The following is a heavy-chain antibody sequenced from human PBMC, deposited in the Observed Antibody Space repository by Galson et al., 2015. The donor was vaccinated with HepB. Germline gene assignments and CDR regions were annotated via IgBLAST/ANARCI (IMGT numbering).Heavy chain of an antibody. CDR3: AKVSDGDFFEY. Sequence: LRLSCAASGFIVGSNSMGWVRQAPGKGLEWVSNIYKGGSTYYTETVRGRFTISRDNSKNTLYLQMDSLRAEDTAMYYCAKVSDGDFFEYWGQGTLVTVSS. V-gene: IGHV3-53*01. CDR2: IYKGGST. CDR1: GFIVGSNS. D-gene: IGHD4-17*01. J-gene: IGHJ4*02.